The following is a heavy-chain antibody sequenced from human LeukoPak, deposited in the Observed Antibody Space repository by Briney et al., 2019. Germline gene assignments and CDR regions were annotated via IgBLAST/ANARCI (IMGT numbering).Heavy chain of an antibody. D-gene: IGHD2-21*02. CDR3: ARGQIVVVTATHYYYYGMDV. V-gene: IGHV3-66*01. CDR2: IYSGGST. CDR1: GFTVSSNY. J-gene: IGHJ6*02. Sequence: GGSLRLSCAASGFTVSSNYMSWVRQAPGKGLEWVSVIYSGGSTYYADSVKGRFTISRDNSKNTLYLQMNSLRAEDTAVYYCARGQIVVVTATHYYYYGMDVWGQGTTVTVSS.